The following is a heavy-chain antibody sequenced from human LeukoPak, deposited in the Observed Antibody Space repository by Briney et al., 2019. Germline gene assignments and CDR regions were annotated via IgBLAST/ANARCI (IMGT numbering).Heavy chain of an antibody. D-gene: IGHD2-2*01. V-gene: IGHV4-34*01. Sequence: SETLTLTCPVYGGTFSGYYWSWIRQPPGKGLEWIGEINHSGSTNYNPSLKSRVTISVDTSKNQFSLKLSSVTAADTAVYYCARGRVPAAIWGQGTLVTVSS. CDR3: ARGRVPAAI. CDR1: GGTFSGYY. J-gene: IGHJ4*02. CDR2: INHSGST.